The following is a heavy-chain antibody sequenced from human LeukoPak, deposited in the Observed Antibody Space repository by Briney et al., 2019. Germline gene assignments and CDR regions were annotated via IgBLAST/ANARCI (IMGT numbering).Heavy chain of an antibody. D-gene: IGHD3-10*01. CDR2: IQQDGSEK. Sequence: GGSLRLSCAASGFTFSSYWMSWVRQAPGKGLEWVANIQQDGSEKYYVDSVKGRFTISRDNAKNSLYLQMSSLRAEDTAVYYCAKYSYGSGTSFDPWGQGTLVTVSS. CDR1: GFTFSSYW. CDR3: AKYSYGSGTSFDP. V-gene: IGHV3-7*01. J-gene: IGHJ5*02.